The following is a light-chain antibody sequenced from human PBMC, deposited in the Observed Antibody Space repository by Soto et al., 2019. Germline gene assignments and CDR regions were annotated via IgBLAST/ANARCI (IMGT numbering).Light chain of an antibody. J-gene: IGLJ1*01. CDR1: SSDVGSYNL. CDR3: LSYADTAYV. CDR2: EGS. V-gene: IGLV2-23*01. Sequence: QSALTQPASVSGSPGQSITISCTGTSSDVGSYNLVSWYQQHPGKAPKLMIYEGSERPSGVPDRFSGSKSGNTAFLTVSGLQAEDEADYYCLSYADTAYVFGTGTKLTVL.